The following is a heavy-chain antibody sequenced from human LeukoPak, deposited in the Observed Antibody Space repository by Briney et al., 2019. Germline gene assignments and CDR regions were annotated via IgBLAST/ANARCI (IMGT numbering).Heavy chain of an antibody. CDR1: GGTFSSYA. D-gene: IGHD2-2*01. CDR2: IIPIFGTA. CDR3: ARDYCSSTSCSPRYMDV. J-gene: IGHJ6*03. V-gene: IGHV1-69*05. Sequence: ASVKVSSKASGGTFSSYAISWVRQAPGQGLEWMGGIIPIFGTANYAQKFQGRVTITTDESTSTAYMELSSLRSDDTAVYYCARDYCSSTSCSPRYMDVWGKGTTVTVSS.